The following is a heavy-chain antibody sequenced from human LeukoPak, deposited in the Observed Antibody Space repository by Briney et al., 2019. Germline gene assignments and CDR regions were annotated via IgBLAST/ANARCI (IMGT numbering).Heavy chain of an antibody. J-gene: IGHJ6*03. CDR1: GYTFTGYY. CDR2: INPNSGGT. CDR3: ARDLAAAAPFPLYYMDV. Sequence: ASVKVSCKASGYTFTGYYMHWVRQAPGQGLEWMGWINPNSGGTNYAQKFQGRVTMTRDTSISTAYMELSRLKSDDTAVYYCARDLAAAAPFPLYYMDVWGKGTTVTVSS. V-gene: IGHV1-2*02. D-gene: IGHD6-13*01.